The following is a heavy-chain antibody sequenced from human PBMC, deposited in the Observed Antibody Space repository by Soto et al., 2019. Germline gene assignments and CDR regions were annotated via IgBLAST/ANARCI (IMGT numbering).Heavy chain of an antibody. CDR3: ASQYSVTRAWAPLVY. Sequence: PGGSLSLACAASGFTFSSYSMNWVRQAPGKGLEWVSYISSSSSTIYYADSVKGRFTISRDNAKNSLYLQMNSLRAEDTAVYYCASQYSVTRAWAPLVYWGQGTLVTVSS. CDR1: GFTFSSYS. D-gene: IGHD4-17*01. V-gene: IGHV3-48*01. J-gene: IGHJ4*02. CDR2: ISSSSSTI.